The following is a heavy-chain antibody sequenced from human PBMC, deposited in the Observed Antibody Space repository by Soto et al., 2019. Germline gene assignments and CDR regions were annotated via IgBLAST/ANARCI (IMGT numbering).Heavy chain of an antibody. CDR3: ASIYHDFWSGYYGFDY. CDR1: GGSISSSSYY. V-gene: IGHV4-39*01. J-gene: IGHJ4*02. CDR2: IYYSGST. D-gene: IGHD3-3*01. Sequence: SETLSLTCTVSGGSISSSSYYWGWIRQPPGKGLEWIGSIYYSGSTYYNPSLKSRVTISVDTSKNQFSLKLSSVTAADTAVYYCASIYHDFWSGYYGFDYWGQGTLVTVSS.